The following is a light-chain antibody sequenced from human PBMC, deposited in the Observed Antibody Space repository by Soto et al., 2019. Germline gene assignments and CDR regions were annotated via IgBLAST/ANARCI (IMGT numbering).Light chain of an antibody. Sequence: QSVLTQPASVSGSPGQSITISCTGTSSDVGGYNFVSWYQQHPGKAPKLMIFEISNRPSEVSNRFSGSKSGNTASLTISGLQAEDEPDYYCSSYTPSSISVFRTGTKLTVL. J-gene: IGLJ1*01. V-gene: IGLV2-14*01. CDR3: SSYTPSSISV. CDR1: SSDVGGYNF. CDR2: EIS.